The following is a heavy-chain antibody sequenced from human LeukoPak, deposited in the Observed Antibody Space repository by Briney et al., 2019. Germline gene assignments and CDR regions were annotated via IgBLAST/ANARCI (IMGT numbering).Heavy chain of an antibody. V-gene: IGHV3-48*01. CDR1: GFTFSSYS. CDR2: ISSSSSTI. Sequence: GGSLRLSCAASGFTFSSYSMNWVRQAPGKGLEWVSYISSSSSTIYYADSVKGRFTISRDNAKNSLYLQMNSLRAEDTAVYYCARTHAIAARPSLADYWGQGTLVTVSS. J-gene: IGHJ4*02. D-gene: IGHD6-6*01. CDR3: ARTHAIAARPSLADY.